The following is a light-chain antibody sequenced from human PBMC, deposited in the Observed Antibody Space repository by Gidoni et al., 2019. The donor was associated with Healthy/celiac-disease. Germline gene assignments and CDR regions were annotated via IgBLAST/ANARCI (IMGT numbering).Light chain of an antibody. V-gene: IGLV3-1*01. CDR2: QDS. J-gene: IGLJ2*01. Sequence: SYELTQTPSVSESPGQTASITCSGDKLGDKYACWYQQKPGQSPVLVIYQDSKRPSGIPERFSGSNSGNTATLTISGTQAMDEADYYCQAWDSSTVVFGGGTKLTVL. CDR1: KLGDKY. CDR3: QAWDSSTVV.